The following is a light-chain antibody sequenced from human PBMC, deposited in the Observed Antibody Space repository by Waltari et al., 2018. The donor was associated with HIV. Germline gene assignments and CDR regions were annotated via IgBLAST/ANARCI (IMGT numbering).Light chain of an antibody. CDR3: QQRSNWPPFT. Sequence: EIVLTQSPATLSFSPGERATLPCRASQSVSSYLAWYQQKPGQAPRLLIYDASNRATGIPARFSGSGSGTDFTLTISSLEPEDFAVYYSQQRSNWPPFTFGPGTKVDIK. CDR2: DAS. CDR1: QSVSSY. J-gene: IGKJ3*01. V-gene: IGKV3-11*01.